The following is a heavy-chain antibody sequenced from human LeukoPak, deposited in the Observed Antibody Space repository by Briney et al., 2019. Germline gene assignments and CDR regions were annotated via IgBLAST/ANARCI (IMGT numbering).Heavy chain of an antibody. J-gene: IGHJ4*02. CDR2: ISSSSSYI. D-gene: IGHD4-17*01. V-gene: IGHV3-21*01. CDR3: ATSDDYGDYNFDY. Sequence: GGSLRLSCAASGFTFSSYSMNWVRQAPGKGLEWVSSISSSSSYIYYADSVKGRFTISRDNAKNSLYLQMNSLRAEGTAVYYCATSDDYGDYNFDYWGQGTLVTVSS. CDR1: GFTFSSYS.